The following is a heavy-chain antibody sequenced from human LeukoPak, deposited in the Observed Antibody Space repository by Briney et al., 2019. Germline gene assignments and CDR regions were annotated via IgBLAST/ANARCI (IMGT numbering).Heavy chain of an antibody. Sequence: GGSLRLSCAASGFTFSSYSMNWVRQAPGKGLEWVSSISSSSSYIYYADSVKGRFTISRDNAKNSLYLQMNSLRAEDTAVYYCARLPSPVLRYFDWLPENDYWGQGTLVTVSS. CDR3: ARLPSPVLRYFDWLPENDY. CDR1: GFTFSSYS. J-gene: IGHJ4*02. V-gene: IGHV3-21*01. CDR2: ISSSSSYI. D-gene: IGHD3-9*01.